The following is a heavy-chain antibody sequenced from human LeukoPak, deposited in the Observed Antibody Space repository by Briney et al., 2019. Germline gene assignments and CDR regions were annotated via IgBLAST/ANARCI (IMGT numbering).Heavy chain of an antibody. D-gene: IGHD1-14*01. CDR2: IQSTTDGGTP. CDR1: GLTFINAW. CDR3: TSGVGTLDY. Sequence: GGPLRLSCAASGLTFINAWMTWVRQAPGKGLEWVGRIQSTTDGGTPDYATPVKGRFTISRDDSKNTLYLQMNSLKTEDTAVYYCTSGVGTLDYWGQGALVTVSS. J-gene: IGHJ4*02. V-gene: IGHV3-15*01.